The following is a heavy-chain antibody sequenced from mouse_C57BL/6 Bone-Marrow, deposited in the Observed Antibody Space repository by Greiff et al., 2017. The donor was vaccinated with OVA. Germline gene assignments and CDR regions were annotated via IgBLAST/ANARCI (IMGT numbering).Heavy chain of an antibody. J-gene: IGHJ4*01. Sequence: QVQLKESGPGLVQPSQSLSITCTVSGFSLTSYGVHWVRQSPGKGLEWLGVIWSGGSTDYNAAFISRLSISKDNSKSQVFFKMNSLQADDTAIYYCARKEDYYGRYYYAMDYWGQGTSVTVSS. D-gene: IGHD1-1*01. CDR2: IWSGGST. V-gene: IGHV2-2*01. CDR1: GFSLTSYG. CDR3: ARKEDYYGRYYYAMDY.